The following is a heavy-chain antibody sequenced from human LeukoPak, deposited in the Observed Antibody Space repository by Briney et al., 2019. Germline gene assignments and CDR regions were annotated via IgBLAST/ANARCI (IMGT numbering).Heavy chain of an antibody. CDR2: INHSGST. J-gene: IGHJ5*02. Sequence: SETLSLTCAVYGGSFSGYYWSWIRQPPGKGLEWIGEINHSGSTNYNPSLKSRVTISVDTSKNQFSLKLSSVTAADTAVYYCARRLGSVPPYYDSWGQGTLVTASS. D-gene: IGHD3-3*01. V-gene: IGHV4-34*01. CDR3: ARRLGSVPPYYDS. CDR1: GGSFSGYY.